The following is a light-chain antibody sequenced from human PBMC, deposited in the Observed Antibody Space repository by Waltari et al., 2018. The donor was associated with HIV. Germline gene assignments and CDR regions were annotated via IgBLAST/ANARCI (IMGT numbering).Light chain of an antibody. V-gene: IGKV3-20*01. J-gene: IGKJ4*01. CDR3: QQYGTSPPAT. CDR2: GAS. Sequence: EIVLTQSPGTLSLSPGARATLSCRASQSVTSSHLAWYQQKPGQTPRLLIYGASTRATGIPDRFSGSGSGTDFTLTISRLEPEDFAVYYCQQYGTSPPATFGGGTKVEIK. CDR1: QSVTSSH.